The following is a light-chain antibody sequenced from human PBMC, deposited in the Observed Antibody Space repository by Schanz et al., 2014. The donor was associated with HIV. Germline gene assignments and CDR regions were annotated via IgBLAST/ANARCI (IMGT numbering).Light chain of an antibody. V-gene: IGLV2-14*03. CDR3: SSYEGIHNWV. CDR2: DVN. Sequence: QSALTQPASVSGSPGQSITIYCSGTSRDVGGHNYVSWYQQYPGKVPKLIIYDVNNRPSGISDRFSASKSGNTASLTVSGLQAEDEADYYCSSYEGIHNWVFGGGTKLTVL. J-gene: IGLJ3*02. CDR1: SRDVGGHNY.